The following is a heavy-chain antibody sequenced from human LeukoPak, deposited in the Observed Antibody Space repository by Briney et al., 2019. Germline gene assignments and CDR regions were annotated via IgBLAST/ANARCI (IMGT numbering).Heavy chain of an antibody. CDR2: ISSSTNTI. CDR1: GFTFSSYS. J-gene: IGHJ4*02. D-gene: IGHD1-20*01. Sequence: GGSLRLSCAASGFTFSSYSMNWVRQAPGKGLEWVSYISSSTNTIYYADSVKGRFTISRDNSKNTLYLQMNSLRAEDTAVYYCAREAKYNWNEGSGYYFDYWGQGTLVTVSS. V-gene: IGHV3-48*01. CDR3: AREAKYNWNEGSGYYFDY.